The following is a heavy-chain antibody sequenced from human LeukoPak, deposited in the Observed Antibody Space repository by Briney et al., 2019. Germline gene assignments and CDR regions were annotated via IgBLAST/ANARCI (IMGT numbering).Heavy chain of an antibody. CDR1: GGSFSGYY. CDR2: INHSGST. V-gene: IGHV4-34*01. CDR3: ARGGGGIILGDSEGMDV. D-gene: IGHD3-10*01. J-gene: IGHJ6*02. Sequence: SETLSLTCAVYGGSFSGYYWSWICQPPGKGLEWIGEINHSGSTNYNPSLKSRVTISVDTSKNQFSLKLSSVTAADTAVYYCARGGGGIILGDSEGMDVWGQGTTVTVSS.